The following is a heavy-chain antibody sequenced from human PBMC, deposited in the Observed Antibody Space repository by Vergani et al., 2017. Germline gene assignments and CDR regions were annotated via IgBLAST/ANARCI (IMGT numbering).Heavy chain of an antibody. Sequence: AQLVESGGGAVKPGGSLRLSCTASGISFSNYTINWVRQAPGKGLEWVASISSSSAYIDYVDSSKGRFTISRDNAKRSVFLQMNSLRAEDTAVYYCARTGEWMRSNNGPPDYVFALDVWGQGTTVIVSS. D-gene: IGHD3-10*01. CDR1: GISFSNYT. V-gene: IGHV3-21*02. J-gene: IGHJ6*02. CDR3: ARTGEWMRSNNGPPDYVFALDV. CDR2: ISSSSAYI.